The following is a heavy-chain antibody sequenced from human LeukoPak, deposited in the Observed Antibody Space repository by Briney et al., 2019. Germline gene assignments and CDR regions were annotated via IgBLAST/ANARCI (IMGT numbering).Heavy chain of an antibody. V-gene: IGHV4-38-2*02. CDR1: GYSISSGYY. CDR3: ARWEESDAFDI. D-gene: IGHD1-26*01. Sequence: SETLSLTCTVSGYSISSGYYWGWIRQPPGKGLEWIGSIYHSGSTYYNPSLKSRVTIFVDTSKNQFSLKLSSVTAADTAVYYCARWEESDAFDIWGQGTMVTVSS. CDR2: IYHSGST. J-gene: IGHJ3*02.